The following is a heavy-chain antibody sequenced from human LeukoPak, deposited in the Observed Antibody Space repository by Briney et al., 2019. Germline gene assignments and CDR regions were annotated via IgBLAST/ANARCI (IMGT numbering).Heavy chain of an antibody. CDR1: GFTFSDHY. CDR2: TRNKANSYTT. J-gene: IGHJ6*03. D-gene: IGHD6-13*01. CDR3: ARVPKGSSWYFYYYYMDV. V-gene: IGHV3-72*01. Sequence: GGSLRLSCAASGFTFSDHYMDWVRQAPGKGLEWVGRTRNKANSYTTEYAASVKGRFTISRDDSKNSLYLQMNSLKTEDTAVYYCARVPKGSSWYFYYYYMDVWGKGTTVTVSS.